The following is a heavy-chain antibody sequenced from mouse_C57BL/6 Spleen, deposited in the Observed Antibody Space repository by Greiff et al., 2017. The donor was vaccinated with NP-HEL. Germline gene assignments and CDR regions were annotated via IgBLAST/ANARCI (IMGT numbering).Heavy chain of an antibody. D-gene: IGHD2-2*01. J-gene: IGHJ2*01. CDR2: IHPNSGST. Sequence: QVQLQQPGAELVKPGASVKLSCKASGYTFTSYWMHWVKQRPGQGLEWIGMIHPNSGSTNYNEKFKSKATLTVDKSSSTAYMQLSSLTSEDSAVYYCARGEVTTGYYCDYWGQGTTLTVSS. V-gene: IGHV1-64*01. CDR3: ARGEVTTGYYCDY. CDR1: GYTFTSYW.